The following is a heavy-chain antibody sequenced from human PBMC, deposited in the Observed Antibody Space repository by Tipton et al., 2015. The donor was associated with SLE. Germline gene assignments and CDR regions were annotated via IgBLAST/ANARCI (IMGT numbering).Heavy chain of an antibody. D-gene: IGHD6-19*01. CDR1: GGSISSRY. CDR2: IYFTGST. J-gene: IGHJ4*02. CDR3: ARVLYTSGPDY. Sequence: TLSLTCTVSGGSISSRYLSWIRQPPGKGLEWIGYIYFTGSTNYNPSLKSRVTISVDTSKNQFSLKLSSVTAADTAVYYCARVLYTSGPDYWGQGTLVTVSA. V-gene: IGHV4-4*09.